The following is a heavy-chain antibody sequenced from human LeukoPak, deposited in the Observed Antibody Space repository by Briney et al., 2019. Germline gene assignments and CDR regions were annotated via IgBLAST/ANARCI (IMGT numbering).Heavy chain of an antibody. CDR2: IYPRDSDT. J-gene: IGHJ3*02. CDR3: ARKFCSSTTCYVAFDM. V-gene: IGHV5-51*01. CDR1: GYSFTSYW. D-gene: IGHD2-2*01. Sequence: GESLKISCKGSGYSFTSYWIGRVRQMPGKGLEYMGIIYPRDSDTRYSPSFEGQVTISADKSISTAYLQWSSLKASDTAMYFCARKFCSSTTCYVAFDMWGQGTMVTVSS.